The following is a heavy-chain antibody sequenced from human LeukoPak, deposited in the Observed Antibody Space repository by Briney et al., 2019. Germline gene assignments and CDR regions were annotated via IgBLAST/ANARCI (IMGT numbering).Heavy chain of an antibody. CDR1: GGSISSYY. J-gene: IGHJ4*02. D-gene: IGHD3-3*01. V-gene: IGHV4-34*01. CDR3: ARRLLLLRYFDY. Sequence: PSETLSLTCTVSGGSISSYYWSWIRQPPGKGLEWIGEINHSGSTNYNPSLKSRVTISVDTSKNQFSLKLSSVTAADTAVYYCARRLLLLRYFDYWGQGTLVTVSS. CDR2: INHSGST.